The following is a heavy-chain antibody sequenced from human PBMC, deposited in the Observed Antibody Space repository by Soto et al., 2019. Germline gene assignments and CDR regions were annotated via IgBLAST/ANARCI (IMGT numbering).Heavy chain of an antibody. V-gene: IGHV4-34*01. CDR3: ARFSGSYYYAMDV. CDR2: INHSGFT. Sequence: SETLSLTCAVYGGSFSGYYWSWIRQPPGKGLEWIGEINHSGFTNYKPSLKRRVTISVDTSKNQFSLQLKSVTAADTALYYCARFSGSYYYAMDVWGQGSTVTVSS. CDR1: GGSFSGYY. D-gene: IGHD6-19*01. J-gene: IGHJ6*02.